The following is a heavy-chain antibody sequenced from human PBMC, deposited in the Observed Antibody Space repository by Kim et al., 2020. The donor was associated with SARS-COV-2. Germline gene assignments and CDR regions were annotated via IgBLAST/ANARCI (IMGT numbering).Heavy chain of an antibody. Sequence: SETLSLTCTVSGGSISSYYWSWIRQPPGKGLEWIGYIYYSGSTNYNPSLKSRVTISVDTSKNQFSLKLSSVTAADTAVYYCARGEGDYYGSGSYLPCCWGQGTLVTVSS. D-gene: IGHD3-10*01. J-gene: IGHJ4*02. CDR1: GGSISSYY. CDR2: IYYSGST. CDR3: ARGEGDYYGSGSYLPCC. V-gene: IGHV4-59*01.